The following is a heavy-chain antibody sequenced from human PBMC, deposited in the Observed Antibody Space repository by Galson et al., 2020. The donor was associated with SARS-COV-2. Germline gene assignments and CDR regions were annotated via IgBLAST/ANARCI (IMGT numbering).Heavy chain of an antibody. CDR1: GFTFNTAW. J-gene: IGHJ1*01. CDR3: TTGIH. Sequence: GESLKISCVASGFTFNTAWMSWVRQAPGKGLEWVGRIKSKTDGATTDYAAPVKGRFTISRDDSYNTLYLQMNSLKTEDTAVYYCTTGIHWGQGTLSTVSS. CDR2: IKSKTDGATT. V-gene: IGHV3-15*01.